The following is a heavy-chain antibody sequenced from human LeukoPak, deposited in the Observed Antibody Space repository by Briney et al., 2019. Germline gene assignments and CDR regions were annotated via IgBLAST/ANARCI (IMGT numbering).Heavy chain of an antibody. CDR1: GGSISTSSYY. D-gene: IGHD3-10*01. V-gene: IGHV4-39*01. CDR3: ARAYGSGSYFHWFDP. Sequence: SETLSLTCTVSGGSISTSSYYWGWIRQPPGKGLEWIGSMLHSGSTYDNPSLRSRVTISVDTSKNQFSLKLSSVTAADTAVYYCARAYGSGSYFHWFDPWGQGTLVTVSS. CDR2: MLHSGST. J-gene: IGHJ5*02.